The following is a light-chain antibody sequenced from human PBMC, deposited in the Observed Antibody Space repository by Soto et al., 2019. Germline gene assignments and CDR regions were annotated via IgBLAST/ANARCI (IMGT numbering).Light chain of an antibody. CDR3: SSYTSSSTWV. CDR1: SSDVGRYNF. J-gene: IGLJ3*02. Sequence: QSALTQPASVSGSPGQSITISCTGTSSDVGRYNFVSWYQQHPDKAPKLMIYEVSNRPPGVSDRFSGSKSVKTASLTISGLQAEDEADCYCSSYTSSSTWVFGGGTKLTVL. CDR2: EVS. V-gene: IGLV2-14*01.